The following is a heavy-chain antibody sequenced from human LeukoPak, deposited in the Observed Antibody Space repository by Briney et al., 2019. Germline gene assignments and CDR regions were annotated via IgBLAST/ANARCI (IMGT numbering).Heavy chain of an antibody. V-gene: IGHV5-51*01. CDR3: ARQGKTYDSSGWCDY. D-gene: IGHD3-22*01. CDR2: MYPGDSTA. CDR1: GYTFASYG. Sequence: GESLKISCKGSGYTFASYGIGWVRQMPGKGLEWMGIMYPGDSTARYSPSFQGQVTVSADESISTAYLHWSSLKASDTAMYYCARQGKTYDSSGWCDYWGQGTLVTVSS. J-gene: IGHJ4*02.